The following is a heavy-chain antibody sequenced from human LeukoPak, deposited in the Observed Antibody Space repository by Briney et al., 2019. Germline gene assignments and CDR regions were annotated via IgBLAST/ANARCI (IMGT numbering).Heavy chain of an antibody. CDR3: AGDLDAQGCLDY. J-gene: IGHJ4*02. D-gene: IGHD3-3*01. V-gene: IGHV3-30*03. CDR2: ISYDGSNK. CDR1: GFTFSSYG. Sequence: GRSLRLSCAASGFTFSSYGMHWVRQAPGKGLEWVAVISYDGSNKYYADSVKGRFTISRDNSKNTLYLQMSSLRAEDTAVYYCAGDLDAQGCLDYWGQGTLVTVSS.